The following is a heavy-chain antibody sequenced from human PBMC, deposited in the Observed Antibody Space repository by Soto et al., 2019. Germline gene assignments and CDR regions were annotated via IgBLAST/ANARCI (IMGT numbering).Heavy chain of an antibody. V-gene: IGHV3-23*01. Sequence: PGGSLRLSCAGSGFTFSDYAMSWVRQAPGTGLEWVSAISGSGSATYYAGSVKGRFTVSRDNSKNTVYLQMNSLRVADTAVYYCANGDGRGIIWSSNYFGRFDYWGQGALVTVSS. J-gene: IGHJ4*02. CDR1: GFTFSDYA. CDR2: ISGSGSAT. CDR3: ANGDGRGIIWSSNYFGRFDY. D-gene: IGHD3-3*01.